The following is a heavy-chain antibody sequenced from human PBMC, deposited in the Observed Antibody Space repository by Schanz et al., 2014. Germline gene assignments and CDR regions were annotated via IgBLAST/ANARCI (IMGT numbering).Heavy chain of an antibody. CDR1: GFTFSNYW. Sequence: EVQLVESGGGLVQPGGSLRLSCAASGFTFSNYWMSWVRQAPGKGLEWVAYIKHDGSEKYHVDSVKGRFTISRDNAKNSLYLQMNSLTADDTAVYYCARDKGGYYPFDYWGRGTLVTVSS. D-gene: IGHD3-3*01. V-gene: IGHV3-7*01. CDR2: IKHDGSEK. J-gene: IGHJ4*02. CDR3: ARDKGGYYPFDY.